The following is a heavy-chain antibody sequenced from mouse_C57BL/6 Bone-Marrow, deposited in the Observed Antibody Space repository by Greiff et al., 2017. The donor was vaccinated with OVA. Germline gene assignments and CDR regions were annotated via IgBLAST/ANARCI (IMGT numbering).Heavy chain of an antibody. Sequence: VKLQQPGAELVKPGASVKMSCKASGYTFTSYWITWVKQRPGQGLEWIGDIYPGSGSTNYNEKFKSKATLTVDTSSSTAYMQLSSLTSEDSAVYYCARRYYGSSYWYFDFWGTGTTVTVSS. CDR3: ARRYYGSSYWYFDF. V-gene: IGHV1-55*01. J-gene: IGHJ1*03. CDR1: GYTFTSYW. CDR2: IYPGSGST. D-gene: IGHD1-1*01.